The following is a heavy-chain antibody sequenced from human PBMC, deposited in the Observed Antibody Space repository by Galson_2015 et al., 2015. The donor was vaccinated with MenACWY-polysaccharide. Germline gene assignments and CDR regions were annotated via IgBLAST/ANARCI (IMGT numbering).Heavy chain of an antibody. D-gene: IGHD5-18*01. V-gene: IGHV3-74*01. CDR1: GFTFSSYW. Sequence: SLRLSCAVSGFTFSSYWMHWVRQAPGKGLVWVSRINSDGSSKSYADSVKGRFTISRDNAKNTLYLQMNSLRVEDTAVYYCASSIQLASWGQGTLVTVSS. CDR3: ASSIQLAS. J-gene: IGHJ5*02. CDR2: INSDGSSK.